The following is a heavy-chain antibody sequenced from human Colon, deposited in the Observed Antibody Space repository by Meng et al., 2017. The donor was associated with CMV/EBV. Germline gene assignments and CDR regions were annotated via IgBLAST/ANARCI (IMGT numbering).Heavy chain of an antibody. D-gene: IGHD1-14*01. V-gene: IGHV3-48*03. Sequence: GESLKISCVASGFSFNNYEMHWVRQSPGKGLEWISYLDSGENIIYYADSVKGRLTISADTPKNQFSLKVNSVTAADTAVYYCARQPGADYWGRGTLVTVSS. J-gene: IGHJ4*02. CDR2: LDSGENII. CDR3: ARQPGADY. CDR1: GFSFNNYE.